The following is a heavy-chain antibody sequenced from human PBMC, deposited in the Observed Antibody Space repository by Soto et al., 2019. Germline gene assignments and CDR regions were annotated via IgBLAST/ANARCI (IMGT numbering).Heavy chain of an antibody. J-gene: IGHJ5*02. V-gene: IGHV3-74*03. CDR2: ISNDGSDT. CDR3: LRDGPHNWFAP. CDR1: GFTFSNHW. Sequence: GSPGLSCADSGFTFSNHWRNWVRQAPGEGTVWVSRISNDGSDTTYADSVKGRFTISRDNAKNTVYLQMNSLRAEDTAFYHCLRDGPHNWFAPWGRGTPVTVSS.